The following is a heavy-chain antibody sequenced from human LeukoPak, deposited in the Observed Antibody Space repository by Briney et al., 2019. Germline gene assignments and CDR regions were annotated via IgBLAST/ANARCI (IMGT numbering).Heavy chain of an antibody. CDR1: GLTFSSSW. CDR2: ISGSGSAI. CDR3: ARGCNSGGGCYGFDN. J-gene: IGHJ4*02. D-gene: IGHD2-15*01. V-gene: IGHV3-48*01. Sequence: GGSLRLSCAVSGLTFSSSWMDWVRQAPGKGLEWVSYISGSGSAIYADSVKGRFTMSRDNAKNSLYLQMNSLRAEDTAVYYCARGCNSGGGCYGFDNWGQGILVTVSS.